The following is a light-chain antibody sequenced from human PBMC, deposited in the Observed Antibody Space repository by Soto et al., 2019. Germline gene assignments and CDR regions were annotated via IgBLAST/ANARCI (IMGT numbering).Light chain of an antibody. J-gene: IGKJ1*01. CDR2: GGS. CDR3: QQYDIWPPT. CDR1: QSVSSSY. Sequence: EIVLTQSPGTLSLSPGERATLSCRASQSVSSSYLAWYQQKPGQAPRLLICGGSSRATGIPDRFSGSGSGTDFILTISSLQSEDSAVYYCQQYDIWPPTFGQGTKVDIK. V-gene: IGKV3-20*01.